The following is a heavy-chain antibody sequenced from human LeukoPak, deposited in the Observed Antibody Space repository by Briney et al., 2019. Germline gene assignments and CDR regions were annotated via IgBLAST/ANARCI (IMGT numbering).Heavy chain of an antibody. V-gene: IGHV3-23*01. CDR3: AKGRYWGPSDY. D-gene: IGHD7-27*01. CDR2: ISGSGGST. CDR1: GFTFRNYW. Sequence: GGSLRLSCAASGFTFRNYWMRWIRQAPGKGLEWVSAISGSGGSTYYADSVKGRFTISRDNSKNTLYLQMNSLRAEDTAVYYCAKGRYWGPSDYSGQGTLVTVSS. J-gene: IGHJ4*02.